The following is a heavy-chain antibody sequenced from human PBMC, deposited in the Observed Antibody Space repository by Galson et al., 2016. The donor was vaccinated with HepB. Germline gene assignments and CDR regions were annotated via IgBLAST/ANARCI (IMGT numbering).Heavy chain of an antibody. Sequence: SVKVSCKASGGSFNTFNSYAISWVRQAPGQGLEWMGGIIPVLGSPKYAKQFQGRVTITADKSTNTAYMELRSLRSEDTAVYYCTRGHTNGWWNFDYWGQGTLVTVSS. CDR2: IIPVLGSP. CDR1: GGSFNTFNSYA. J-gene: IGHJ4*02. V-gene: IGHV1-69*10. CDR3: TRGHTNGWWNFDY. D-gene: IGHD6-19*01.